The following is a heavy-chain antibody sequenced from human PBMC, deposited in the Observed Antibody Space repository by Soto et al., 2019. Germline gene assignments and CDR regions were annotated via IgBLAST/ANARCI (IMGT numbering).Heavy chain of an antibody. D-gene: IGHD3-22*01. Sequence: WXSVKGSCKASVYTFTFYFMRLGRQAPGQGLEWMGWINPNSGGTNYAQKLQGRVTMTRDTSISTAYMELSRLRSHDTAVYYCAGHYSDSSGYKYVDDWGQETLVTVSS. CDR1: VYTFTFYF. V-gene: IGHV1-2*02. CDR3: AGHYSDSSGYKYVDD. CDR2: INPNSGGT. J-gene: IGHJ4*02.